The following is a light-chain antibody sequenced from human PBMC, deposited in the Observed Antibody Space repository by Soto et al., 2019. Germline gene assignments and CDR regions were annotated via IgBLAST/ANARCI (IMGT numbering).Light chain of an antibody. V-gene: IGKV1-5*03. CDR2: KAS. Sequence: IQLTQSPSSLSASVGDRVTITCRASQTISSWLAWYQQKPGKAPKLLIYKASTLKSGVPSRFSGSGSGTEFTLTISSLQPDDFATYYCQHLRTYPFSFGQGTK. J-gene: IGKJ2*03. CDR3: QHLRTYPFS. CDR1: QTISSW.